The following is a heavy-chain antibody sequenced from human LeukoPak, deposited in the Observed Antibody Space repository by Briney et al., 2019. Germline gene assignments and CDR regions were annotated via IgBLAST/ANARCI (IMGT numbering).Heavy chain of an antibody. D-gene: IGHD1-26*01. V-gene: IGHV4-59*08. Sequence: SETLSLTCTVSGGSISSYYWSWIRQPPGKGLEWIGYIYYSGSTNYNPSLKSRVTISVDTSKNQFSLKLSSVTAADTAVYCCARLQISGSWPHYYYYYMDVWGKGTTVTVSS. CDR1: GGSISSYY. CDR2: IYYSGST. CDR3: ARLQISGSWPHYYYYYMDV. J-gene: IGHJ6*03.